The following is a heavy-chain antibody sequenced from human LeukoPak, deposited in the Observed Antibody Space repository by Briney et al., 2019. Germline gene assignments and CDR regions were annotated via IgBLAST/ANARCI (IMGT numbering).Heavy chain of an antibody. CDR2: VFQLQTVRT. Sequence: SETLSLTCTVSGSSITNTYYWAWFRPPPGKGLEWIATVFQLQTVRTFSNPSLESRVTLSLDTSQNQFSLNLNSVTAADTALYFCARVLNVPKLIDSWGQGTLVTVSS. D-gene: IGHD3-16*01. J-gene: IGHJ4*02. V-gene: IGHV4-38-2*02. CDR1: GSSITNTYY. CDR3: ARVLNVPKLIDS.